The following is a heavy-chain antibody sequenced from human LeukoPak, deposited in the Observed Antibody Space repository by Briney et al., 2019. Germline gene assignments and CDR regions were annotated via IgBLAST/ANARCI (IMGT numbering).Heavy chain of an antibody. CDR3: AELGITMIGGV. CDR1: GFSFSSYG. CDR2: VSFDGNNK. D-gene: IGHD3-10*02. V-gene: IGHV3-30*18. J-gene: IGHJ6*04. Sequence: GGSLRLSCAASGFSFSSYGMHWVRQALGKGLEWVAVVSFDGNNKYYADSVKGRFTISRDNAKNSLYLQMNSLRAEDTAVYYCAELGITMIGGVWGKGTTVTISP.